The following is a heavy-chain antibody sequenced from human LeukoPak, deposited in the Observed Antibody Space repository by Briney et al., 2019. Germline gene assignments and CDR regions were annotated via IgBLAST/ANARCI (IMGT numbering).Heavy chain of an antibody. V-gene: IGHV3-74*01. J-gene: IGHJ4*02. CDR3: ARVSRGNYYFDY. CDR1: GFTFSTYW. CDR2: INTDGSR. Sequence: PGGSLRLSCAASGFTFSTYWMHWVRHAPGKGLVWVSRINTDGSRTDSVEGRFTISRDNAKNTLYLQMNSLRAEDTAVYYCARVSRGNYYFDYWGPGTLVTVSS.